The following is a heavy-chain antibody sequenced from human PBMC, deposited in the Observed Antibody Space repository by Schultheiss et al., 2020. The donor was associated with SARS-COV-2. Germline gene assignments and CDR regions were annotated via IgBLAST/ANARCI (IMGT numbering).Heavy chain of an antibody. J-gene: IGHJ4*02. CDR2: IYYSGST. CDR3: ARGGVTPGGY. CDR1: GGSISSYY. Sequence: SETLSLTCTVSGGSISSYYWSWIRQPPGKGLEWIGYIYYSGSTNYNPSLKSRVTISVDTSKNQFSLKLSSVTAADTAVYYCARGGVTPGGYWGQGTLVTVSS. V-gene: IGHV4-59*01. D-gene: IGHD2-21*02.